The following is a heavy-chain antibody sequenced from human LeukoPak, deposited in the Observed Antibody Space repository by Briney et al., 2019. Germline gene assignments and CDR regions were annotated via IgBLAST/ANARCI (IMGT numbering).Heavy chain of an antibody. V-gene: IGHV3-53*01. CDR1: GFTFSSYA. CDR2: IYSGGST. Sequence: GGSLRLSCAASGFTFSSYAMSWVRQAPGKGLEWVSVIYSGGSTYYADSVKGRFTISRDNSKNTLYLQMNSLRAEDTAVYYCARDGYGGNSAFDYWGQGTLVTVSS. D-gene: IGHD4-23*01. J-gene: IGHJ4*02. CDR3: ARDGYGGNSAFDY.